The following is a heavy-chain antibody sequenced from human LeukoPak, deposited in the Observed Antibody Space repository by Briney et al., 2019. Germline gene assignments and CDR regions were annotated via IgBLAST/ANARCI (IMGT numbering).Heavy chain of an antibody. J-gene: IGHJ3*02. CDR3: AKYYYDSSGYPLAFDI. CDR1: GFTFSSYS. Sequence: GGSLRLSCAASGFTFSSYSMNWVRQAPGKGLEGVSSFSSSSSSYIYYADSVKGRFTISRDNAKNSLYLQMNSLRAEDTAVYYCAKYYYDSSGYPLAFDIWGQGTMVTVSS. V-gene: IGHV3-21*01. CDR2: FSSSSSSYI. D-gene: IGHD3-22*01.